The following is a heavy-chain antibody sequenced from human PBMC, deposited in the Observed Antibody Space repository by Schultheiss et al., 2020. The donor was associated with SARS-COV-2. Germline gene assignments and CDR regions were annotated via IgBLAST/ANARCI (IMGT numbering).Heavy chain of an antibody. Sequence: GGSLRLSCAASGFTFSSYSMSWVRQAPGKGLEWVAVIWYDGSNSYYADSVKGRFTMSRDNSKNTLYLQMNSMRAEDTGVYYCARDYARFGELFSYGMDVWGQGTTVTVSS. J-gene: IGHJ6*02. D-gene: IGHD3-10*01. CDR2: IWYDGSNS. CDR3: ARDYARFGELFSYGMDV. V-gene: IGHV3-33*08. CDR1: GFTFSSYS.